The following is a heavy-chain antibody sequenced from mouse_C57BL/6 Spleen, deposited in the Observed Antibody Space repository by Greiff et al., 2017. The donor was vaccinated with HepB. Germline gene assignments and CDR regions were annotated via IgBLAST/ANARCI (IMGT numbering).Heavy chain of an antibody. J-gene: IGHJ2*01. CDR1: GYTFTSYW. Sequence: QVQLQQPGAELVRPGSSVKLSCKASGYTFTSYWMHWVKQRPIQGLEWIGNIDPSDSETHYNQKFKDKATLTVDKSSSTAYMQLSSLTSEDSAVYYGARSGCITTVGATNDFDYWGQGTTLTVSS. D-gene: IGHD1-1*01. CDR2: IDPSDSET. V-gene: IGHV1-52*01. CDR3: ARSGCITTVGATNDFDY.